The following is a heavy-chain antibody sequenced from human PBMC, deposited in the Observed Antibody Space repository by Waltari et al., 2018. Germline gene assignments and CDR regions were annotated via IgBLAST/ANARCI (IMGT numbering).Heavy chain of an antibody. D-gene: IGHD2-8*02. J-gene: IGHJ3*02. CDR3: ARYEGHCIGDFCYFPDAFDT. V-gene: IGHV3-7*01. CDR1: GFTLTDYW. Sequence: EELLVESGGDLVHPGGSLRLSCAVSGFTLTDYWMRWLRLAPGKGLEWVAKRKSDGSETKYVDSVKGRFSISRDNAKKSVYLQRNSLRADDTAIYFCARYEGHCIGDFCYFPDAFDTWGQGTMVTVSS. CDR2: RKSDGSET.